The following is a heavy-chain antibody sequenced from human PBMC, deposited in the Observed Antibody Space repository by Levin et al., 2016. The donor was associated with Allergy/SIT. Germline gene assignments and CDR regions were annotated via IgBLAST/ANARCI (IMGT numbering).Heavy chain of an antibody. CDR3: ARGGHIAVADNRFDD. CDR1: GYSFPNSW. CDR2: IYPGDTDI. D-gene: IGHD6-19*01. Sequence: KVSCKASGYSFPNSWIGWVRQRPGKGLEWMGIIYPGDTDIRYSPSFQGQVTISADESISTAYLQWTSLRVSDTAMYYCARGGHIAVADNRFDDWGQGTLVTVSS. J-gene: IGHJ4*02. V-gene: IGHV5-51*01.